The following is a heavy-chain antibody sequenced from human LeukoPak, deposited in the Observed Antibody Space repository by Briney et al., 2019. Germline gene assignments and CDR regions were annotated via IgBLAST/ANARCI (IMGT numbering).Heavy chain of an antibody. CDR2: IKEDGSEK. V-gene: IGHV3-7*01. CDR1: GFTFSRYW. D-gene: IGHD2-2*01. Sequence: GGSLRLSCAASGFTFSRYWMNWVRQAPGKGLEWVASIKEDGSEKSYVDSVKGRFTISRDNAKNSLYLQMNSLRAEDTAIYYCVSCGTTTCIMSFDHWGQGTLVTVSS. CDR3: VSCGTTTCIMSFDH. J-gene: IGHJ4*02.